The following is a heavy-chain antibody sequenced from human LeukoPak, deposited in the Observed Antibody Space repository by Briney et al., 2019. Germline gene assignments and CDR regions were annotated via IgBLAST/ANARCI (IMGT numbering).Heavy chain of an antibody. CDR1: GYTLTELS. CDR3: ATDHSSGGGAKDYYYYGMDV. V-gene: IGHV1-24*01. CDR2: FDPEDGET. D-gene: IGHD1-26*01. Sequence: ASVKVSCKVSGYTLTELSMHWVRQAPGKGLEWMGGFDPEDGETIYAQKFQGRVTTTEDTSTDTAYMELSSLRSEDTAVYYCATDHSSGGGAKDYYYYGMDVWGQGTTVTVSS. J-gene: IGHJ6*02.